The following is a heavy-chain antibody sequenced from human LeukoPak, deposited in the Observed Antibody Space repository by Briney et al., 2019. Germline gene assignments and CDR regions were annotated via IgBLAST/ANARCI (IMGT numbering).Heavy chain of an antibody. J-gene: IGHJ4*02. CDR1: GGSISSYY. V-gene: IGHV4-59*01. CDR2: IYYSGST. CDR3: ARSGWGSGSYYTRTFDY. Sequence: SETLSLTCTVSGGSISSYYWSWIRQPPEKGLEWIGYIYYSGSTNYNPSLKSRVTISVDTSKNQFSLKLSSVTAADTAVYYCARSGWGSGSYYTRTFDYWGQGTLVTVSS. D-gene: IGHD3-10*01.